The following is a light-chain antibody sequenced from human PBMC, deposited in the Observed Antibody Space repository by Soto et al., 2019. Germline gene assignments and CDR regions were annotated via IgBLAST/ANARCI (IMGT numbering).Light chain of an antibody. J-gene: IGLJ1*01. V-gene: IGLV2-18*02. CDR3: SSYTSSTTFV. CDR2: EVS. CDR1: SSDVGSYNR. Sequence: LTQPPSVSGSPGQSVTISCTGTSSDVGSYNRVSWYQQPPGTAPKLMIYEVSNRPSGVPDRFSGSKSGNTASLTISGLQAEDEADYYCSSYTSSTTFVFGTGTKVTVL.